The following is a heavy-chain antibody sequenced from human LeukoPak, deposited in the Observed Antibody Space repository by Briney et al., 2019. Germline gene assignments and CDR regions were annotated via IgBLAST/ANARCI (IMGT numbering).Heavy chain of an antibody. D-gene: IGHD3-16*02. CDR2: ISSSSSTI. Sequence: GGSLRLSCAASGFTFSSYSMNWVRQAPGKGLEWVSYISSSSSTIYYADSVKGRFTISRDNAKNSLYLQMNSLRAEDTAVYYCAKGVAFRSSSSAYYDYVWGSYRSSVGDWFDPWGQGTLVTVSS. V-gene: IGHV3-48*01. J-gene: IGHJ5*02. CDR1: GFTFSSYS. CDR3: AKGVAFRSSSSAYYDYVWGSYRSSVGDWFDP.